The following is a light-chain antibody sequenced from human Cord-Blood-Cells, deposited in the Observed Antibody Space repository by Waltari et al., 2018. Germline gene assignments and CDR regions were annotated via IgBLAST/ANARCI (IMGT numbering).Light chain of an antibody. J-gene: IGKJ1*01. Sequence: EIVLTQSPATLSLSPGERATLSCRASQSVSSYLAWYQQKPGQAPRLLIYDASNRATGIPARFSCSWSGTDFTLTISSLEPEDFAVYYCQQRSNWPPWTFGQGTKVEIK. CDR1: QSVSSY. V-gene: IGKV3-11*01. CDR2: DAS. CDR3: QQRSNWPPWT.